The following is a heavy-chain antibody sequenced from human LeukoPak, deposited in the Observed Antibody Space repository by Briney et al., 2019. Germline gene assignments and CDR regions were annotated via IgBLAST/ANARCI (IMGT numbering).Heavy chain of an antibody. V-gene: IGHV3-53*01. J-gene: IGHJ4*02. CDR2: IYSGGST. CDR1: GFTVSSNY. D-gene: IGHD3-10*01. Sequence: PGGSLRLSCAASGFTVSSNYMSWVRQAPGKGLEWVSVIYSGGSTYYADSVKGRFTISRDNSKNTLYLQMNSLRAEDTAVYYCAKDTFWGYGSGVFDYWGQGTLVTVSS. CDR3: AKDTFWGYGSGVFDY.